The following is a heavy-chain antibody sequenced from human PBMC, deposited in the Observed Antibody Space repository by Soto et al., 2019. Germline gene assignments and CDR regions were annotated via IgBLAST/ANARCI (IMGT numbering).Heavy chain of an antibody. J-gene: IGHJ4*02. CDR1: GGSISSGGYY. CDR2: IYYSGST. CDR3: ARDAFRGSYQNY. Sequence: QVQLQESGPGLVKPSQTLSLTCTVSGGSISSGGYYWSWIRQHPGKGLEWIGYIYYSGSTYYNPSLKSRVTIPVDTSKNQFSLKLSSVTAADTAVYYCARDAFRGSYQNYWGQGTLVTVSS. D-gene: IGHD1-26*01. V-gene: IGHV4-31*03.